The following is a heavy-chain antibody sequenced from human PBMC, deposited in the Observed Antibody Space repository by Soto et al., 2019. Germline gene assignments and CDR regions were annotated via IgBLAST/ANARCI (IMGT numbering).Heavy chain of an antibody. J-gene: IGHJ5*02. Sequence: LSLTCAVYDGSFSGYYWSWIRQPPGKGLEWIGEINHSGETTYNPSLMSRVTISVDTSKNQFSLTLTSVTAADTAVYYCARVRDWFDPWGQGTLVTVSS. V-gene: IGHV4-34*01. CDR3: ARVRDWFDP. D-gene: IGHD3-3*01. CDR2: INHSGET. CDR1: DGSFSGYY.